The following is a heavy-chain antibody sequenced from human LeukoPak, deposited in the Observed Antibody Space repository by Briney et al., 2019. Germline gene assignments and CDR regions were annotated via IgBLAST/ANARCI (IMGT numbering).Heavy chain of an antibody. CDR3: ASVKYYYDSSGYPGWFDP. D-gene: IGHD3-22*01. J-gene: IGHJ5*02. V-gene: IGHV4-59*01. Sequence: SETLSPTCTVSGGSISSYYWSWIRQPPGKGLEWIGYIYYSGSTNYNPSLKSRVTISVDTSKNQFSLKLSSVTAADTAVYYCASVKYYYDSSGYPGWFDPWGQGTLVTVSS. CDR2: IYYSGST. CDR1: GGSISSYY.